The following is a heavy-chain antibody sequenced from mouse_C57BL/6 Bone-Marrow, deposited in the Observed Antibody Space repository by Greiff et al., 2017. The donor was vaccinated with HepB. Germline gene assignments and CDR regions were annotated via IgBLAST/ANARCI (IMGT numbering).Heavy chain of an antibody. CDR2: INPNNGGT. CDR1: GYTFTDYN. V-gene: IGHV1-18*01. D-gene: IGHD1-1*01. J-gene: IGHJ2*01. CDR3: ARGTVVATSRYFDY. Sequence: VQLKESGPELVKPGASVKIPCKASGYTFTDYNMDWVKQSHGRSLEWMGDINPNNGGTIYNQKFKGKATLTVDKSSSTAYMKRRSLTSEDTAVYYCARGTVVATSRYFDYWGQGTTLTVSS.